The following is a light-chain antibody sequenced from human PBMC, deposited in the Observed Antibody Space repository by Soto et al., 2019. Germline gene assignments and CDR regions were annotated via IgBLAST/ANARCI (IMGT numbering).Light chain of an antibody. CDR1: QSVNSSY. CDR2: GAS. Sequence: EIVLTQSPATLSLSPGERATLSCRASQSVNSSYLAWYQQKPGQAPRLLIYGASSRATGIPDRFSGSGSGTDFTLTISRLEPEDFAVYYCQQYGSSPPTFGQGTKVDI. J-gene: IGKJ1*01. CDR3: QQYGSSPPT. V-gene: IGKV3-20*01.